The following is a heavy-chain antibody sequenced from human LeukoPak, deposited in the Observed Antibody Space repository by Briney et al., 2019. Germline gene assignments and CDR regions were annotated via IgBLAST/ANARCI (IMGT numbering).Heavy chain of an antibody. D-gene: IGHD4-17*01. CDR2: ISGDGGST. Sequence: LGGSLRLSCAAAGFTFDDYAMHWVRPAAGKGVEWVSLISGDGGSTSYAASVKGPFTMSRDNSKHSLYLQMNSLRTEDTAFYYCTKDPDSDYGGYVSSSQDDFWGQGTLVTVSS. CDR1: GFTFDDYA. CDR3: TKDPDSDYGGYVSSSQDDF. J-gene: IGHJ4*02. V-gene: IGHV3-43*02.